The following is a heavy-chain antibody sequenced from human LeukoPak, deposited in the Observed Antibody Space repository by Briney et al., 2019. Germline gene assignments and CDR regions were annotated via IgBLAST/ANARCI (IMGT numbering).Heavy chain of an antibody. CDR1: GYTFTSYG. Sequence: ASVKVSCKASGYTFTSYGISWVRQAPGQGLEWMGWISAYNGNTNYAQKLQGRVTLTTDTSTSTAYMERRSLRSDDTAVYYCARGVYSSGWFPANYWGQGTLVTVSS. CDR2: ISAYNGNT. D-gene: IGHD6-19*01. J-gene: IGHJ4*02. V-gene: IGHV1-18*01. CDR3: ARGVYSSGWFPANY.